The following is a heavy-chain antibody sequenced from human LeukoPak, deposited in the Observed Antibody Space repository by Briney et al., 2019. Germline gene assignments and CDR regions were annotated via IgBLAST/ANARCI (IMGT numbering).Heavy chain of an antibody. CDR1: GFTFSSYG. D-gene: IGHD1-26*01. CDR3: ANREHEEWELLSFDY. J-gene: IGHJ4*02. V-gene: IGHV3-30*02. CDR2: IRYDGSNK. Sequence: GGSLRLSCAASGFTFSSYGMHWVRQAPGKGLEWVAFIRYDGSNKYYADSVKGRFTISRDNSKNTLYLQMNSLRAEDTAVYYCANREHEEWELLSFDYWGQGTLVTVSS.